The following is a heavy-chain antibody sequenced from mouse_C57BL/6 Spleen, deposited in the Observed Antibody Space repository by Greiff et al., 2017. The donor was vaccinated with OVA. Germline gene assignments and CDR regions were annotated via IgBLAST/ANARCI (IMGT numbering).Heavy chain of an antibody. Sequence: VQLKESVAELVRPGASVKLSCTASGFNIKNTYMHWVKQRPEQGLEWIGRIDPANGNTKYAPKFQGKATITADPSSNTAYLQLSSLTSEDTAIDYCARTGTGKGYFDYWGQGTTLTVSS. J-gene: IGHJ2*01. CDR3: ARTGTGKGYFDY. CDR1: GFNIKNTY. V-gene: IGHV14-3*01. D-gene: IGHD4-1*01. CDR2: IDPANGNT.